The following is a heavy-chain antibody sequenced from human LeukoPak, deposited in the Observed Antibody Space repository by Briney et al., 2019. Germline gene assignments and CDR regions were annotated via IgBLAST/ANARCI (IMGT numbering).Heavy chain of an antibody. CDR2: IYSSGNT. D-gene: IGHD3-3*01. V-gene: IGHV3-66*01. CDR1: GFTVSSNY. Sequence: PGGSLRLSCAASGFTVSSNYMTGVRQAPGKGLEWVSVIYSSGNTYYADSVKGRFTISRDNSKNTLYLQMSSLRAEDTAIYNCARVQAIFQNFDYWGQGTLVTVSS. CDR3: ARVQAIFQNFDY. J-gene: IGHJ4*02.